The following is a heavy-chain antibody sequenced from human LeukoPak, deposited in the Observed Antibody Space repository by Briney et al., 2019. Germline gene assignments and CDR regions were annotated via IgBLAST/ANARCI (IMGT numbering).Heavy chain of an antibody. CDR1: GFTFSSYS. J-gene: IGHJ4*02. D-gene: IGHD3-16*01. V-gene: IGHV3-21*01. Sequence: PGGSLRLSCAASGFTFSSYSMNWVRQAPGKGLEWVSSISSSSSYIYYADSVKGRFTISRDNAKNSLYLQMNSLRAEDTAVYYCARGQPPRYDYVWGRNTMSDWGQGTLVTVSS. CDR3: ARGQPPRYDYVWGRNTMSD. CDR2: ISSSSSYI.